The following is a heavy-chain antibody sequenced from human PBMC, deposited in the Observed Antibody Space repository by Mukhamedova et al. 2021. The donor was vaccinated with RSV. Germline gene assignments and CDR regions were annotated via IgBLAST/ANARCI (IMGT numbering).Heavy chain of an antibody. D-gene: IGHD1-26*01. CDR3: ARDTWVGADWLYYFYGMDV. CDR2: IKTDGSRT. Sequence: EWVARIKTDGSRTAYGDSVKGRFTISRDNGNNSLYLQMNSLRDVDTAVYYCARDTWVGADWLYYFYGMDVWGQGP. J-gene: IGHJ6*02. V-gene: IGHV3-74*01.